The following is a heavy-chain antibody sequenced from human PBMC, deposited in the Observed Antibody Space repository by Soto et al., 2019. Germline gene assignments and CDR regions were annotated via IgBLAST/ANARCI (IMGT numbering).Heavy chain of an antibody. CDR1: GYTFSTHG. J-gene: IGHJ5*02. CDR2: ISAYSGDT. V-gene: IGHV1-18*01. CDR3: AASSWYERWFDP. D-gene: IGHD6-13*01. Sequence: QVQLVQSGAEVKKPGASVRVSCQASGYTFSTHGITWVRQAPGQGLEWMGWISAYSGDTNYAQKFQGRVTMTTDTSTSTAYMELRSLRSDDTDVYYCAASSWYERWFDPWGQGTLVTVSS.